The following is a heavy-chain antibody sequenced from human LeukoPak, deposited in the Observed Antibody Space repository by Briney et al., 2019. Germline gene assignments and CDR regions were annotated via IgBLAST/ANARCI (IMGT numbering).Heavy chain of an antibody. CDR1: GFNFSNYW. D-gene: IGHD3-10*01. J-gene: IGHJ5*02. Sequence: GGSLRLSCAASGFNFSNYWMSWVRQTPGKGLEWVANINRDGSEKYYVDSVKGRFTISRDNAKNSLYLQMNSLRAEDTAVYYCAAESGLGFDPWGQGTLVTVSS. CDR3: AAESGLGFDP. V-gene: IGHV3-7*01. CDR2: INRDGSEK.